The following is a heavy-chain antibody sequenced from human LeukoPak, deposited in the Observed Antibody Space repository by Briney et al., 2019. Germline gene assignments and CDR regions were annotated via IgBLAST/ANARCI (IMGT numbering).Heavy chain of an antibody. CDR3: AKDEATSGGGLAS. Sequence: PGGSLRLSCAASGFTVSSTHMSWVRQAPGKGLEWVSAMYTGGTTYYADSVAGRFTVSRDTSRNTLFLHMNSLRAEDTAVYYCAKDEATSGGGLASWGQGTLVIVSS. J-gene: IGHJ5*01. V-gene: IGHV3-53*01. D-gene: IGHD3-16*01. CDR2: MYTGGTT. CDR1: GFTVSSTH.